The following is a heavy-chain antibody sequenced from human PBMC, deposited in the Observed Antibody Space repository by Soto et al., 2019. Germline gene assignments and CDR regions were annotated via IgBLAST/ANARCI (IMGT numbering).Heavy chain of an antibody. Sequence: PGGSLRLSCAASGFTFIPYGMHWVRQAPGKGLEWVTAMSYHGNNNYYADSVKGRFTISRDNSKNTLYLQMNSLRAEDTAVYYCARATVTTFDAFEIWGQGTMVTVS. CDR2: MSYHGNNN. D-gene: IGHD4-17*01. J-gene: IGHJ3*02. CDR3: ARATVTTFDAFEI. CDR1: GFTFIPYG. V-gene: IGHV3-30*03.